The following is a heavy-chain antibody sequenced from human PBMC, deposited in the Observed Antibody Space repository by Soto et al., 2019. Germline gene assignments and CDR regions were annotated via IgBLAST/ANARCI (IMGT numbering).Heavy chain of an antibody. Sequence: GESLKISCKGSGYSFTSYLIGWVRQMPGKGLEWMGIIYPGDSDTRYSPSFQGQVTISADKSISTAYLQWSSLKASDTAMYYCASPSHSGSYSDPFXYWGQGTLVTVSS. D-gene: IGHD3-10*01. CDR1: GYSFTSYL. V-gene: IGHV5-51*01. J-gene: IGHJ4*02. CDR2: IYPGDSDT. CDR3: ASPSHSGSYSDPFXY.